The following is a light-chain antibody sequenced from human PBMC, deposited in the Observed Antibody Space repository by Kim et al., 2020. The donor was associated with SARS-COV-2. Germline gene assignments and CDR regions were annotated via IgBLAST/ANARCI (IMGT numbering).Light chain of an antibody. CDR2: QVS. CDR1: KGGDRY. CDR3: QSCYSSTHLV. J-gene: IGLJ2*01. V-gene: IGLV3-1*01. Sequence: SPGQTASTTYADSKGGDRYAWWHQQKAGQAPILSIYQVSQRPSGIPERFSGTSSGNAAPLTISGTEAEDAAYYCCQSCYSSTHLVFGGGTQLTVL.